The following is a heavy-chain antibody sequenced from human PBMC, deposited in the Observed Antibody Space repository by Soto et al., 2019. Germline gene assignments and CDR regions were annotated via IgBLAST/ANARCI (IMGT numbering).Heavy chain of an antibody. D-gene: IGHD4-4*01. CDR2: IYNSGAT. V-gene: IGHV4-30-4*01. Sequence: SETLSLTCTVSGGSISSGDYCWTWIRQSPGKGLEWIGYIYNSGATYDNPSLRSRLTISVDTSKNQFYLKLSFVTAADTAVYYCASARLHYRTVDYWGQGTLVTVPQ. J-gene: IGHJ4*02. CDR1: GGSISSGDYC. CDR3: ASARLHYRTVDY.